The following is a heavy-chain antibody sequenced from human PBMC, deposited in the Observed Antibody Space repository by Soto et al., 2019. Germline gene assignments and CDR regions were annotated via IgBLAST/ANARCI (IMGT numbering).Heavy chain of an antibody. V-gene: IGHV4-34*01. Sequence: QVQLQQWGAGLLKPSETLSLTCAVYGGSFSGYYWSWIRQPPGKGLEWIGEINHSGSTNYNPSLKSRVTTSVDTSKNQFSLKLSSVTAADTAVYYCARDNRYSSRRYFAYWGQGTLVTVSS. CDR2: INHSGST. D-gene: IGHD6-13*01. CDR3: ARDNRYSSRRYFAY. CDR1: GGSFSGYY. J-gene: IGHJ4*02.